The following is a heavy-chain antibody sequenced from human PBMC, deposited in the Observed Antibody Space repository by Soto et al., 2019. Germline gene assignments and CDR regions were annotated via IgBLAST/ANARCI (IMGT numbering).Heavy chain of an antibody. CDR1: GGSISSGGYS. CDR2: IYHSGST. Sequence: SETLSLTCAVSGGSISSGGYSWSWIRQPPGKGLEWIGYIYHSGSTYYNPSLKSRVTISVDRSKNQFSLKLSSVTAADTAVYYCARSRDYGSGSYFRYGMDVWGQGTTVTVSS. V-gene: IGHV4-30-2*01. CDR3: ARSRDYGSGSYFRYGMDV. D-gene: IGHD3-10*01. J-gene: IGHJ6*02.